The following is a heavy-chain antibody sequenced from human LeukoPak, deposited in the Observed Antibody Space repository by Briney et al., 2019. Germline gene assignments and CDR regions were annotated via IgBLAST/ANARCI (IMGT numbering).Heavy chain of an antibody. CDR3: ARETSDVDTAMAPGWFDS. J-gene: IGHJ5*01. CDR1: GGSISSGSYY. Sequence: SQTLSLTCTVSGGSISSGSYYWSWIRQPAGKGLEWIGRIYTSGSTNYNPSLKSRVTISVDTSKNQFSLKLSSVTAADTAVYYCARETSDVDTAMAPGWFDSWGQGTLVTVSS. D-gene: IGHD5-18*01. CDR2: IYTSGST. V-gene: IGHV4-61*02.